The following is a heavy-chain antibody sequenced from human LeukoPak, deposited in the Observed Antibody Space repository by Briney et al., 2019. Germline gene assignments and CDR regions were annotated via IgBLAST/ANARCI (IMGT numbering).Heavy chain of an antibody. CDR1: GFTFSSYG. D-gene: IGHD2-2*01. CDR2: IWYDGSNK. J-gene: IGHJ6*03. V-gene: IGHV3-33*01. Sequence: GRSLRLSCAASGFTFSSYGMHWVRQAPGKGLEWVAIIWYDGSNKYYADSVKGRVIISRDNSKNTLYLQMNSLRAEDTAVYYCARYCSSTSCHHSYYYYMDVWGKGTTVTVSS. CDR3: ARYCSSTSCHHSYYYYMDV.